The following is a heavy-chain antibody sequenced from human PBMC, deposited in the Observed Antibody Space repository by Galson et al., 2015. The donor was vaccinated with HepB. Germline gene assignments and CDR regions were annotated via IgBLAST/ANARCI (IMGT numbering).Heavy chain of an antibody. CDR2: INPSGGST. J-gene: IGHJ4*02. Sequence: SVKVSCKASGYKFTSYYMHWVRQAPGQGLEWMGIINPSGGSTDYAQKFQGRVTITADESTSTAYMELSSLRSEDTAVYYCARVPYDDYFRFDYWGQGTLVTVSS. CDR1: GYKFTSYY. D-gene: IGHD2/OR15-2a*01. V-gene: IGHV1-46*01. CDR3: ARVPYDDYFRFDY.